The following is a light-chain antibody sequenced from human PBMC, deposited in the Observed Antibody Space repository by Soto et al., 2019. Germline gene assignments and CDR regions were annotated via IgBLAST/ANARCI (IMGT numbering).Light chain of an antibody. CDR1: QSVSSN. Sequence: EIVITQSASTLSVSPGERATLSCRASQSVSSNLAWYQQKPGQAPRLLIYDASNRATGIPARFSGSGSGTDFTLTISSLEPEDFALYYCQQRTNWPPATFGQGTRLEIK. CDR3: QQRTNWPPAT. CDR2: DAS. V-gene: IGKV3-11*01. J-gene: IGKJ5*01.